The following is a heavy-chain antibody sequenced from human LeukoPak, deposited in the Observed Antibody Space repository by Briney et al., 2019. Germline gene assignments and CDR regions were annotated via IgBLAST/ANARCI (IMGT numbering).Heavy chain of an antibody. Sequence: GGSLRLSCAASGCSFSTNSLNWVRQAPGQGLEWVSSISSNSAHIFYADSVKGRFSISRDNAQNSLYLQMNSLRVEDTAVYYCTSRYCTITNCYSFDIWGQGTMVTVSS. J-gene: IGHJ3*02. CDR1: GCSFSTNS. D-gene: IGHD2-2*01. V-gene: IGHV3-21*01. CDR2: ISSNSAHI. CDR3: TSRYCTITNCYSFDI.